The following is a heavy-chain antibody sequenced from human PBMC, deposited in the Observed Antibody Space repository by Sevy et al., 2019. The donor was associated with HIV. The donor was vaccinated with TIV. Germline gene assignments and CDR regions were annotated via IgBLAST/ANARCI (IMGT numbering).Heavy chain of an antibody. CDR2: ISYDGSNK. CDR1: GFTFSSYA. D-gene: IGHD6-13*01. Sequence: GGSLRLSCAASGFTFSSYAMHWVRQAPGKGLEWVAVISYDGSNKYYAYSVKGRFTISRDNSKNTLYLQMNSLRAEDTAVYYCARDMWYSSSWSSYYYYGMDVWGQGTTVTVSS. V-gene: IGHV3-30*04. J-gene: IGHJ6*02. CDR3: ARDMWYSSSWSSYYYYGMDV.